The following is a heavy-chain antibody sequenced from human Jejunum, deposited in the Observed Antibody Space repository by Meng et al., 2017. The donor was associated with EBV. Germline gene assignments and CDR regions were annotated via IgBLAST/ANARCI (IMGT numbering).Heavy chain of an antibody. CDR1: GDSITCSDYY. CDR3: ARGAYFSSSWYYFDY. CDR2: IYNSRST. D-gene: IGHD6-13*01. J-gene: IGHJ4*02. V-gene: IGHV4-39*07. Sequence: LQLAEAGPGVGGPSETRSFPGSVSGDSITCSDYYWGWIRQPPGKGLNWVGAIYNSRSTYYNPSLKRRVTIPLDTSKSQFSLKLTSVTAADTALYYCARGAYFSSSWYYFDYWGQGTLVTVSS.